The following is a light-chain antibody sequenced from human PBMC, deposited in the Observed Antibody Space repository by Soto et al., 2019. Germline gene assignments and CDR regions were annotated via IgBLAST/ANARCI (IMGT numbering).Light chain of an antibody. CDR1: NSDVGGYKY. CDR3: CSYAGAYTFL. J-gene: IGLJ2*01. V-gene: IGLV2-11*01. CDR2: DVN. Sequence: QSALTQPRSVSGSPGQSVTISCTGTNSDVGGYKYVSWYQQHPGKTPKLMIYDVNKRPSGVPDRFSGSKSGNTASLTISGLQAEDGADYYCCSYAGAYTFLFGGGTQVTVL.